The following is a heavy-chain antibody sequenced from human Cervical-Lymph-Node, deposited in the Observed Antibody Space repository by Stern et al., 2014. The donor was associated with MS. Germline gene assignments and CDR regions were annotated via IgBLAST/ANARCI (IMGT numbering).Heavy chain of an antibody. J-gene: IGHJ3*02. V-gene: IGHV4-30-2*01. D-gene: IGHD4-17*01. CDR1: GGSISSGGYS. CDR3: ARSSTVTPNAFDI. CDR2: IYHSGST. Sequence: QLVESGSGLVKPSQTLSLTCAVSGGSISSGGYSWSWMRQPTGKGLEWIGYIYHSGSTYYNPSLKSRVTISVDRSKTQFSLKLSSVTAADTAVYYCARSSTVTPNAFDIWGQGTMVTVSS.